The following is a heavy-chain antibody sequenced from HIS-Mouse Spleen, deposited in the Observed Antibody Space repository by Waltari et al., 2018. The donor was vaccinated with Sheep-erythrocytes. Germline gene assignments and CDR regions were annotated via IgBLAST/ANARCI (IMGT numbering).Heavy chain of an antibody. CDR2: IYYSGST. J-gene: IGHJ4*02. V-gene: IGHV4-39*07. CDR1: GGSISSSRYY. CDR3: ARDEGTYYDFWSGYPPSYYFDY. D-gene: IGHD3-3*01. Sequence: QLQLQESGPGLVKPSETLALTCTVSGGSISSSRYYWGWIGQPPVKGLEWIGSIYYSGSTYYNPSLKSRVTISVDTSKNQFSLKLSSVTAADTAVYYCARDEGTYYDFWSGYPPSYYFDYWGQGTLVTVSS.